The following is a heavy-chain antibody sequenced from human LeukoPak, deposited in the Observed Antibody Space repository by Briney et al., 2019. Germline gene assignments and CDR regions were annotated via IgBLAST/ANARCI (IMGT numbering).Heavy chain of an antibody. J-gene: IGHJ6*03. Sequence: PGGSLRLSCAASGFTFSTYAMSWVRQAPGKGLGWVSVISVCVGTKYYADSVNGRFTISRDNSKSTVYLQMNSLRAEDTAVYYCARDQMGGPFYYYYYYYMDVWGKGTTVTVSS. CDR1: GFTFSTYA. CDR2: ISVCVGTK. D-gene: IGHD2-15*01. V-gene: IGHV3-23*01. CDR3: ARDQMGGPFYYYYYYYMDV.